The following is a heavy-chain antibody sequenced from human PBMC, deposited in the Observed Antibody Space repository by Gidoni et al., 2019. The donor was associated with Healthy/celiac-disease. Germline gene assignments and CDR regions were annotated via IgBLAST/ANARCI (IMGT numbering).Heavy chain of an antibody. V-gene: IGHV4-39*01. D-gene: IGHD3-22*01. Sequence: STYYNPSLKSRVTISVDTSKNQFSLKLSSVTAADTAVYYCARLVRVLVVVITTRWYADAFDIWGQGTMVTVSS. J-gene: IGHJ3*02. CDR3: ARLVRVLVVVITTRWYADAFDI. CDR2: ST.